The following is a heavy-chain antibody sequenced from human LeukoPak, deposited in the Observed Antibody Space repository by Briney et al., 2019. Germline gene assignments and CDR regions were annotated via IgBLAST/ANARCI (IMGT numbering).Heavy chain of an antibody. CDR1: GDSINSGSHY. D-gene: IGHD3-22*01. CDR2: IYTGGST. J-gene: IGHJ4*01. Sequence: SQTLSLTCTVSGDSINSGSHYWSWIRQPAGKGLEWIGRIYTGGSTNYNPSLKSRVTISVDTSKNQFSLRLSSVTAADTAVYYCAKGRSSYDSSGYYCDYWGQEPWSPSPQ. CDR3: AKGRSSYDSSGYYCDY. V-gene: IGHV4-61*02.